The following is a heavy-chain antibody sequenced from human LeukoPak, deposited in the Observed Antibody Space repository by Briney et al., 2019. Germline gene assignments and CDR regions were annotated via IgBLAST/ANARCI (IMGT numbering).Heavy chain of an antibody. Sequence: SVKVSCKASGGTFSSYAISWVRQAPGQGLEWMGRIIPIFGTANYAQKFQGRVTITTDEPTSTAYMELSSLRSEDTAVYYCAREDSSGYYPGYWGQGTLVTVSS. J-gene: IGHJ4*02. CDR3: AREDSSGYYPGY. V-gene: IGHV1-69*05. D-gene: IGHD3-22*01. CDR2: IIPIFGTA. CDR1: GGTFSSYA.